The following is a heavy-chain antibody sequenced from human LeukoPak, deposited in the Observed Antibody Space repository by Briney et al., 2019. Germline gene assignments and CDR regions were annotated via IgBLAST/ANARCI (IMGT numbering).Heavy chain of an antibody. CDR2: IRYDGSNK. D-gene: IGHD5-24*01. J-gene: IGHJ4*02. CDR1: GFTFSSYG. CDR3: AKDGISFGRDGYNCDY. Sequence: GGSLRLSCAASGFTFSSYGMHWVRQAPGKGLEWVAFIRYDGSNKYYADSVKGRFTISRDNSKNTLYLQMNSLRAEDTAVYYCAKDGISFGRDGYNCDYWGQGTLVTVSS. V-gene: IGHV3-30*02.